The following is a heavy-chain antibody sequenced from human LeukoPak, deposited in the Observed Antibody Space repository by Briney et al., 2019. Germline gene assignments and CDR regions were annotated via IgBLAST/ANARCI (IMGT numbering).Heavy chain of an antibody. CDR2: IKTDGSEK. CDR3: ARDVGSYSYAFDI. CDR1: GFTFSSYW. V-gene: IGHV3-7*01. Sequence: GGSLRLSCAASGFTFSSYWMSWVRQAPGKGLQWVANIKTDGSEKYYVDSVKGRFTVSRDNAKNSLYLQMNSLRAEDTAVYYCARDVGSYSYAFDIWGQGTMVTVSS. J-gene: IGHJ3*02. D-gene: IGHD1-26*01.